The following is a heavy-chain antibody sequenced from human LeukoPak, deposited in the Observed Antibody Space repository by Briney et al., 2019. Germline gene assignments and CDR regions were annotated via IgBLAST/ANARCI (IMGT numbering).Heavy chain of an antibody. CDR2: VIPIFGTA. Sequence: SVKVSRKASGYTFTDYYMHWVRQAPGQGLEWMGGVIPIFGTANYAQKFQGRVTITTDESTSTAYMELSSLRSEDTAVYYCAREIVRSGRGGFDYWGQGTLVTVSS. V-gene: IGHV1-69*05. D-gene: IGHD2-8*01. CDR3: AREIVRSGRGGFDY. CDR1: GYTFTDYY. J-gene: IGHJ4*02.